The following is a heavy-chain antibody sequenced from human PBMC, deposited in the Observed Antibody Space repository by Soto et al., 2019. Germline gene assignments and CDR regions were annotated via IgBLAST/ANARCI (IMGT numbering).Heavy chain of an antibody. CDR2: IYYSGSA. CDR3: ARADDFWSGYPKPYYFDY. J-gene: IGHJ4*02. V-gene: IGHV4-30-4*01. Sequence: SETLSLTSTVSGGSISSGNYCWSWIRQPPGKGLEWIGNIYYSGSAYYKPSLESRVTISVDTSKNQFSLKLSSVTAADTAVYNCARADDFWSGYPKPYYFDYWGQGSLVTVS. CDR1: GGSISSGNYC. D-gene: IGHD3-3*01.